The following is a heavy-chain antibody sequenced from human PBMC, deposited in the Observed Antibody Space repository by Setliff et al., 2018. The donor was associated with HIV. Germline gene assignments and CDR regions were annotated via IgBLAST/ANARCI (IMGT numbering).Heavy chain of an antibody. D-gene: IGHD3-22*01. CDR3: ARGADASGYFYREYFQH. CDR1: GGTFSSHA. CDR2: VVPTIHEA. J-gene: IGHJ1*01. Sequence: SVKVSCKASGGTFSSHAITWVRRAPGQGLEWMGGVVPTIHEATYAQKFQGRVTITADESATTVYMEMSGLTSEDTAIYYCARGADASGYFYREYFQHWGQGTLVTVSS. V-gene: IGHV1-69*13.